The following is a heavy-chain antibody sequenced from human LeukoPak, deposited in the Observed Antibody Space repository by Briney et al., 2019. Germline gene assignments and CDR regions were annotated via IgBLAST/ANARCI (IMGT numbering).Heavy chain of an antibody. CDR2: IKQDGSEK. CDR1: GFTFSSYW. Sequence: PGGSLRLSCAAPGFTFSSYWMSWVRQAPGKGLEWVANIKQDGSEKYYVDSVKGRFTISRDNAKNSLYLQMNSLRAEDTAVYYCARVVEVTLILDYWGQGTLVTVSS. V-gene: IGHV3-7*03. J-gene: IGHJ4*02. CDR3: ARVVEVTLILDY. D-gene: IGHD2-21*02.